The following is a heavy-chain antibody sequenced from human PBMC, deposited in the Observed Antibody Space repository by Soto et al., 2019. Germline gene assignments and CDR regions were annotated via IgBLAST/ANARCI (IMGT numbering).Heavy chain of an antibody. CDR1: GFTFSNYA. V-gene: IGHV3-23*01. CDR3: AKQQMGVIRALDY. D-gene: IGHD4-17*01. CDR2: IRETGNT. J-gene: IGHJ4*02. Sequence: EVQILQSGGGLEQPGGSLRLSCAASGFTFSNYAMSWIRQAPGKGLEWVSTIRETGNTYYADSVRGRFATSRDNSENTLYPKMSGLRAEDTAVYYCAKQQMGVIRALDYWGQGTLVTVSS.